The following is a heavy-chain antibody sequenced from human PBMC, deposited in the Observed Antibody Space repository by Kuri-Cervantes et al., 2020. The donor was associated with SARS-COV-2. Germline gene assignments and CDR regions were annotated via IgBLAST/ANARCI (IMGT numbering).Heavy chain of an antibody. CDR2: ISWNSGSI. J-gene: IGHJ4*02. CDR1: GFTFSSYW. V-gene: IGHV3-48*04. D-gene: IGHD6-6*01. CDR3: ARDLRIAAPRGDY. Sequence: GESLKISCAASGFTFSSYWMSWVRQAPGKGLEWVSGISWNSGSIGYADSVKGRFTISRDNAKNSLYLQMNSLRAEDTAVYYCARDLRIAAPRGDYWGQGTLVTVSS.